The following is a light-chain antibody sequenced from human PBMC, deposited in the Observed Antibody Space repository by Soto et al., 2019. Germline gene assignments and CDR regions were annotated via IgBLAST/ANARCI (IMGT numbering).Light chain of an antibody. CDR2: DVT. CDR3: SSFKTPNTYV. Sequence: QSALTQPPSVSGSPGHSVAISCTGTSSDVGSYNRVSWYQQPPDSAPKLIIYDVTNRPSGVPDRFSGSKSGNAASLTISGLQAEDVADSYCSSFKTPNTYVSGSGTKDTVL. CDR1: SSDVGSYNR. V-gene: IGLV2-18*02. J-gene: IGLJ1*01.